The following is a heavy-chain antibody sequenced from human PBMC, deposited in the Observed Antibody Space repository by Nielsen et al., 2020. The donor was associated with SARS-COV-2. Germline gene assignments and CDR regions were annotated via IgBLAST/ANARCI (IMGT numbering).Heavy chain of an antibody. CDR2: IKPDGSEK. V-gene: IGHV3-7*01. D-gene: IGHD3-10*01. Sequence: GGSLRLSCAASGFTFSSLWMSWVRQVPGKGLAWVADIKPDGSEKYFIDSVKGRFTISRDNAKNSLYLQMNSLRAEDTAVYYCARDWSSGSGSSYYYYGMDVWGQGTMVTVSS. CDR3: ARDWSSGSGSSYYYYGMDV. CDR1: GFTFSSLW. J-gene: IGHJ6*02.